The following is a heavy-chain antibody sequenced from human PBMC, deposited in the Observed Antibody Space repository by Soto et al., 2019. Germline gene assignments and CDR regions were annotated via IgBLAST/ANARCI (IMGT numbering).Heavy chain of an antibody. CDR2: IYPGDSDT. J-gene: IGHJ6*03. CDR1: GYSFTSYW. V-gene: IGHV5-51*01. CDR3: ARQNRMSSSWYPVGLYYYYYMDV. D-gene: IGHD6-13*01. Sequence: GESLKISCKGSGYSFTSYWIGWVRQMPGKGLEWMGIIYPGDSDTRYSPSFQGQVTISADKSISTAYLQWSSLKASDTAMYYCARQNRMSSSWYPVGLYYYYYMDVWGKGTTVTVSS.